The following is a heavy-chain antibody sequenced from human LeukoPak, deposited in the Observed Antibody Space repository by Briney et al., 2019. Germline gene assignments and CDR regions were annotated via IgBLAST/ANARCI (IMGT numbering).Heavy chain of an antibody. CDR2: INHSGST. V-gene: IGHV4-34*01. CDR1: GGSFSGYY. CDR3: ARVRGIVAVYFDY. J-gene: IGHJ4*02. D-gene: IGHD1-26*01. Sequence: SETLSLTCAVYGGSFSGYYWSWIRQPPGKGLEWIGEINHSGSTNYNPSLKSRVTISVDTSKNQFSLKLSSVTAADTVVYYCARVRGIVAVYFDYWGQGTLVTVSS.